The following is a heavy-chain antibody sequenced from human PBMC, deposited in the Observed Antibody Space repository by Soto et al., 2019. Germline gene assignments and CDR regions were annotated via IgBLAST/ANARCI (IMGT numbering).Heavy chain of an antibody. V-gene: IGHV3-15*01. CDR1: GFTFSNAW. J-gene: IGHJ5*02. Sequence: EVQLVESGGGLVKPGGSLRLSCAASGFTFSNAWLSWVRQAPGKGLEWVGRIKSKTDGGTTDYAAPVKGRFTISRDESKNTLYLQMDSLKTEDTAVYYCPTDPTRPRDIVLMVYGIDPWGQGTLVTVSS. CDR3: PTDPTRPRDIVLMVYGIDP. D-gene: IGHD2-8*01. CDR2: IKSKTDGGTT.